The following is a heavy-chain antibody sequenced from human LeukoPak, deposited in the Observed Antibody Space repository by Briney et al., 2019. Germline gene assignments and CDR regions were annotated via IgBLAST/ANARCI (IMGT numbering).Heavy chain of an antibody. V-gene: IGHV3-74*01. CDR2: ICPGGTIT. CDR1: GFTFSNYC. J-gene: IGHJ4*02. Sequence: GGSLRLSCTASGFTFSNYCMHWVRQTPGKGLIWVSRICPGGTITNYADSVKGRFTVSRDNAKNTLYLQVNNLRAEDTAVYYCARGPNSNWSGLDFWGQGTLLTVSS. CDR3: ARGPNSNWSGLDF. D-gene: IGHD6-6*01.